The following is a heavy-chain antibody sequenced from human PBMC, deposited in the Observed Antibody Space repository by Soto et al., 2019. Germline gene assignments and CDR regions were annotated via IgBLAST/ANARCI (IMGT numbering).Heavy chain of an antibody. V-gene: IGHV3-48*03. CDR2: ISSSGSTI. CDR3: ARVTVDTAMAWGWVDYYYYYGMDV. Sequence: EVQLVESGGGLVQPGGSLRLSCAASGFTFSSYEMNWVRQAPGKGLEWVSYISSSGSTIYYADSVKGRFTISRDNAKNSLSLQMNSLRAEDTAVYYCARVTVDTAMAWGWVDYYYYYGMDVWGQGTTVTVSS. CDR1: GFTFSSYE. J-gene: IGHJ6*02. D-gene: IGHD5-18*01.